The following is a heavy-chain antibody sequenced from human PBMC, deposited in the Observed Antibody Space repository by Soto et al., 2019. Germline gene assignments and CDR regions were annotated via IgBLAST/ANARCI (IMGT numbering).Heavy chain of an antibody. J-gene: IGHJ4*02. CDR1: GFTFSDFE. D-gene: IGHD1-7*01. CDR2: ISYDGSNQ. CDR3: ASRTGTAPRFDY. Sequence: QVQLVESGGGVVQPGRSLRLSCSASGFTFSDFEMYWVRQAPGKGLDWVSFISYDGSNQYYAGSVKGRFTVSRDNSKNTLFLLMNCLRPEDTAVYFCASRTGTAPRFDYWGEGTLVTVSS. V-gene: IGHV3-30-3*01.